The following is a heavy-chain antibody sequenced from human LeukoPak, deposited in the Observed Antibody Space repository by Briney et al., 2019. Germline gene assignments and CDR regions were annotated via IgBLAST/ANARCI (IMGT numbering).Heavy chain of an antibody. D-gene: IGHD4-17*01. CDR3: AKGADYGDYADY. Sequence: GGSLRLSCAASGFTFSSYAMSCVRQAPGKGLEGVSAISGRGGSTYYADSVKGRFTISRDNSKNTLYLQMNSLRAEDTAVYYCAKGADYGDYADYWGQGTLVTVSS. J-gene: IGHJ4*02. CDR2: ISGRGGST. CDR1: GFTFSSYA. V-gene: IGHV3-23*01.